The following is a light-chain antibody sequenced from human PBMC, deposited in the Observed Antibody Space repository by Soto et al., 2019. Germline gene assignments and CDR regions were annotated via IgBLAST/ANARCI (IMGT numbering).Light chain of an antibody. J-gene: IGLJ1*01. CDR2: VDS. V-gene: IGLV3-21*02. CDR3: QLWDTISDHYV. Sequence: SYELTQPPSVSVAPGQTARITCGGNNIESKSVHWYHQRPGQAPVLVIYVDSDRPSGIPDRFSASTSGNTAALTISRVEAGDEAEYYCQLWDTISDHYVFGSGTKLTVL. CDR1: NIESKS.